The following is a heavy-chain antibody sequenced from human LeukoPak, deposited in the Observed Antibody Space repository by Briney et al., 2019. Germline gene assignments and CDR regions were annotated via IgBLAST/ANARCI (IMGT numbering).Heavy chain of an antibody. CDR3: ARVFGELLSGWFDP. CDR1: GFTFSSYG. Sequence: GRSLRLSCAASGFTFSSYGMHWVRQAPGKGLEWVAVISYDGSNKYYADSVKGRFTISRDNSKNTLYLQMNSLRAEDTAVYYCARVFGELLSGWFDPWGQGTLVTVSS. CDR2: ISYDGSNK. D-gene: IGHD3-10*01. V-gene: IGHV3-30-3*01. J-gene: IGHJ5*02.